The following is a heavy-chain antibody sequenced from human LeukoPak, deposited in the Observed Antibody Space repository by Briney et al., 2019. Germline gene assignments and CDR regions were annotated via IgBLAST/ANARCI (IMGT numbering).Heavy chain of an antibody. CDR3: ARDSRGAFDY. J-gene: IGHJ4*02. CDR2: IKQDGSEK. CDR1: GITLSNYG. V-gene: IGHV3-7*01. Sequence: GGSLRLSCAVSGITLSNYGMSWVRQVPGKGLEWVANIKQDGSEKYYVDSVKGRFTISRDNAKNSLYLQMNSLRAEDTAVYYCARDSRGAFDYWGQGTLVTVSS. D-gene: IGHD3-10*01.